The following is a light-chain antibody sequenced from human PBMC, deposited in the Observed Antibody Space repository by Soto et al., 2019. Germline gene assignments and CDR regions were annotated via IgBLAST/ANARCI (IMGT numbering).Light chain of an antibody. V-gene: IGLV2-14*01. CDR1: RDDVGGYNY. J-gene: IGLJ2*01. Sequence: QSVLTQRPSASGSPGQSVTISCAGTRDDVGGYNYVSWYQHHPDKAPKLLIYEVSNRPSGVSNRFSGSKSGNTASLTIYGLQAEDEADYYCSSYTNSGSVFGGGTKVTVL. CDR2: EVS. CDR3: SSYTNSGSV.